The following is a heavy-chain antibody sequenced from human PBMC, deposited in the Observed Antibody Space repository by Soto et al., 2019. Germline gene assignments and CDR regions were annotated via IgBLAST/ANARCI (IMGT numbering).Heavy chain of an antibody. V-gene: IGHV4-34*01. CDR1: GGSFSGYY. CDR2: INHSGST. Sequence: SETLSLTCAVYGGSFSGYYWSWIRQPPGKGLEWIGEINHSGSTTYNQSLKSRVTISEDTSKIHFSLKLISVTAADTAVYYCARVPSYCGGDCYSYFDYWGQGTLVTVSS. J-gene: IGHJ4*02. CDR3: ARVPSYCGGDCYSYFDY. D-gene: IGHD2-21*02.